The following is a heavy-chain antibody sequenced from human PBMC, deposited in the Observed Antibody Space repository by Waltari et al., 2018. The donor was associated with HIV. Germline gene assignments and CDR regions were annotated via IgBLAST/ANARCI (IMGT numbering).Heavy chain of an antibody. J-gene: IGHJ6*02. CDR2: IRYDGSNK. CDR3: VTGPQDYYYGMDV. CDR1: GFSFSSYG. Sequence: QVQLVESGGGVVQPGGSLRLSCAASGFSFSSYGLHWVRQAPGKGLEWVAFIRYDGSNKYYADSVKGRFTISRDNSKNTLYLQMNSLRAEDTAVYYCVTGPQDYYYGMDVWGQGTTVTVSS. V-gene: IGHV3-30*02.